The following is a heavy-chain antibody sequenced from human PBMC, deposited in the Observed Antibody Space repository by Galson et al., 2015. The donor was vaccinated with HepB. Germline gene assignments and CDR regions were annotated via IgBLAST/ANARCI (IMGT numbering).Heavy chain of an antibody. CDR1: GYTFTSYG. Sequence: SVKVSCKASGYTFTSYGISWVRQAPGQGLEWMGWISAYNGNTNYAQKLQGRVTMTTDTSTSTAYMELRSLRSDDTAVYYCARGSSIAAAVGTFDYWGQGTLATVSS. D-gene: IGHD6-13*01. V-gene: IGHV1-18*04. J-gene: IGHJ4*02. CDR3: ARGSSIAAAVGTFDY. CDR2: ISAYNGNT.